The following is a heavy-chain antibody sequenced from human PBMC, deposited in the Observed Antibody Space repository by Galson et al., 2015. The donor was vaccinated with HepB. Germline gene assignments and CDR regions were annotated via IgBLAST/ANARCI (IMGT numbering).Heavy chain of an antibody. CDR3: ARDSWRVVATIEDDAFDI. Sequence: VKVSCKASGYTSTSYGISWVRQAPGQGLEWMGWISAYNGNTNYAQKLQGRVTMTTDTSTSTAYMELRSLRSDDTAVYYCARDSWRVVATIEDDAFDIWGQGTMVTVSS. J-gene: IGHJ3*02. V-gene: IGHV1-18*04. CDR2: ISAYNGNT. CDR1: GYTSTSYG. D-gene: IGHD5-12*01.